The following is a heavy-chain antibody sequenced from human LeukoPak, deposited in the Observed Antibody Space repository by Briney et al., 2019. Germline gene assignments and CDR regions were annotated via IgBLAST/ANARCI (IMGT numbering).Heavy chain of an antibody. D-gene: IGHD3-9*01. J-gene: IGHJ4*02. CDR2: TNPNSGNT. CDR3: ARKGILTGYFDY. CDR1: GYTFTSYG. Sequence: ASVKVSCKASGYTFTSYGISWVRQAPGQGLEWMGWTNPNSGNTGYAQKFQGRVTMTRNTSISTAYMELSSLRSEDTAVYYCARKGILTGYFDYWGQGTLVTVSS. V-gene: IGHV1-8*02.